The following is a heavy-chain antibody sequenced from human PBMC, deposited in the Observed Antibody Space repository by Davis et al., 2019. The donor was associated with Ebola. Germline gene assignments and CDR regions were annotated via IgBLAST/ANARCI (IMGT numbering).Heavy chain of an antibody. D-gene: IGHD2-21*02. J-gene: IGHJ1*01. Sequence: PGGSLRLSCAVSGTAFTANIMHRVRQAPAKLLEWVSSMTSAGSFAYYADSVKGRFTTSRDNAKDSLYLHMNSLRAEDTAVYYCANSGGDCYSRGDCYFQHWGQGALVTVSS. CDR2: MTSAGSFA. CDR1: GTAFTANI. CDR3: ANSGGDCYSRGDCYFQH. V-gene: IGHV3-21*01.